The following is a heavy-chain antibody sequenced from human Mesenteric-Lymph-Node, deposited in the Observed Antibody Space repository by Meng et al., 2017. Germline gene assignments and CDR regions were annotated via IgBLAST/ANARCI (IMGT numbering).Heavy chain of an antibody. CDR3: TTDTPGRSLGYCSGGSCLGLVFG. Sequence: GESLKISCAASGFTFSNAWMSWVRQAPGKGLEWVGRIKSKTDGGTTDYAAPVKGRFTISRDDSKNTLYLQMNSLKTEDTAVYYCTTDTPGRSLGYCSGGSCLGLVFGWGQGTLVTVSS. V-gene: IGHV3-15*01. CDR2: IKSKTDGGTT. J-gene: IGHJ4*02. D-gene: IGHD2-15*01. CDR1: GFTFSNAW.